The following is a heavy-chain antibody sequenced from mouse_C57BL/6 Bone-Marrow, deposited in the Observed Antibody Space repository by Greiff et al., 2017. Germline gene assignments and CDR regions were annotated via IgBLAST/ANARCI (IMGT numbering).Heavy chain of an antibody. CDR1: GYTFTSYW. D-gene: IGHD1-1*02. J-gene: IGHJ3*01. CDR3: ARSGYGEFGD. V-gene: IGHV1-69*01. Sequence: QVQLQQPGAELVMPGASVKLSCKASGYTFTSYWMHWVKQRPGQGLEWIGEIDPSDSYTNYNQKFKGKSTLTVDKSSSTAYMQLSSLTSEDSAVYYCARSGYGEFGDGGQGTTVTAAA. CDR2: IDPSDSYT.